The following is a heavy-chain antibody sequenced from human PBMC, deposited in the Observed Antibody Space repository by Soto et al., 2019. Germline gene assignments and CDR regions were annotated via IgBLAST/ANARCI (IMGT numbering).Heavy chain of an antibody. Sequence: SVKVSCKASGGTFSSYAISWVRQAPGQGLEWMGGIIPIFGTANYAQKFQGRVTITADESTSTAYMELSSLRSEDTAVYYCAGGGVVISFSNYYGMDVWGQGTTVTVSS. CDR3: AGGGVVISFSNYYGMDV. J-gene: IGHJ6*02. CDR1: GGTFSSYA. V-gene: IGHV1-69*13. D-gene: IGHD3-3*01. CDR2: IIPIFGTA.